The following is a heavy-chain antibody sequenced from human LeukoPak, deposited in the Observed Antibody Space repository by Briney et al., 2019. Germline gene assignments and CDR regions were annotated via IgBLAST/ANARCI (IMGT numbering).Heavy chain of an antibody. CDR3: ARVVYKVQFDY. V-gene: IGHV4-30-4*08. CDR1: GGSISSGDYY. D-gene: IGHD5-24*01. Sequence: PSETLSLTCTVSGGSISSGDYYWRWIRQPPGRGLEWIGYIYYSGSTYYNPSLKSRVTISVDTSKNQFSLKLSSVTAADTAVYYCARVVYKVQFDYSGQGTLVTVSS. CDR2: IYYSGST. J-gene: IGHJ4*02.